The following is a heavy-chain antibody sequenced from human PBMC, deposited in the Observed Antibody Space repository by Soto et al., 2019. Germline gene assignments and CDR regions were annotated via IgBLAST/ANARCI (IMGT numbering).Heavy chain of an antibody. J-gene: IGHJ5*02. CDR3: ERHKINYANGADP. D-gene: IGHD4-4*01. CDR1: GGSISSSSYY. Sequence: SETLSLTCTVSGGSISSSSYYWGWIRQPPGKGLEWIGSIYYSGSTYYNPSLKSRVTISVDTSKNQFSLRLSSVTAADTAVYYCERHKINYANGADPWGQGTLVTVSS. CDR2: IYYSGST. V-gene: IGHV4-39*01.